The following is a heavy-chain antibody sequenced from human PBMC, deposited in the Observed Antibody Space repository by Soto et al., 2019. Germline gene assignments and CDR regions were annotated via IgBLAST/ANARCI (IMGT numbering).Heavy chain of an antibody. Sequence: GGSLRLSCETSGVTFSGYGLHWGPPGPGKGLEWVAVISYYGTNEYYEDSVKGRFTISRDNSKNTLYLQMNSLRIEDTAVYFCAKEDPSGRYSLDYWGQGSQVTVSS. CDR2: ISYYGTNE. D-gene: IGHD1-26*01. J-gene: IGHJ4*02. CDR1: GVTFSGYG. CDR3: AKEDPSGRYSLDY. V-gene: IGHV3-30*18.